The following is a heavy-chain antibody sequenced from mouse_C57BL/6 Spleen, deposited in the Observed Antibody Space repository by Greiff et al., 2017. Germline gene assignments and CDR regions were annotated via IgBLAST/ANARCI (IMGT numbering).Heavy chain of an antibody. CDR2: INPSNGGT. J-gene: IGHJ1*03. V-gene: IGHV1-53*01. CDR1: GYTFTSYW. CDR3: ARYYDGSSHWYFDV. Sequence: QVQLQQPGTELVQPGASVKLSCKASGYTFTSYWMHWVKQRPGQGLEWIGNINPSNGGTNYNEKFKSKATRTVDKSSSTAYRQLSSLTSEDSAVYYCARYYDGSSHWYFDVWGTGTTVTVSS. D-gene: IGHD1-1*01.